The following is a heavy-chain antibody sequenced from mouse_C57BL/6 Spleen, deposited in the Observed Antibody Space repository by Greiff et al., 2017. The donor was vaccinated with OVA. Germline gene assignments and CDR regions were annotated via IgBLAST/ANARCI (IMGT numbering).Heavy chain of an antibody. Sequence: QVQLKQPGAELVKPGASVKMSCKASGYTFTSYWITWVKQRPGQGLEWIGDIYPGSGSTNYNEKFKSKATLTVDTSSSTAYMQLSSLTSEDSAVYYCARQLRPRFWCAYWGQGTLVTVSA. V-gene: IGHV1-55*01. CDR2: IYPGSGST. J-gene: IGHJ3*01. CDR1: GYTFTSYW. CDR3: ARQLRPRFWCAY. D-gene: IGHD3-2*02.